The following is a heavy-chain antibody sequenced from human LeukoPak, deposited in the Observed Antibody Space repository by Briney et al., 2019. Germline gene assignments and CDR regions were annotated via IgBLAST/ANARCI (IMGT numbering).Heavy chain of an antibody. D-gene: IGHD6-13*01. V-gene: IGHV3-7*01. J-gene: IGHJ3*02. CDR3: ARDVEGYWLASFDI. CDR2: IKPDGSEG. Sequence: GGSLRLSCAASGFTFSDYWMSWVRQTPEKGLQWVANIKPDGSEGYFINSVKGRFTISGDNAKNSLYLQMNSLRAEDTAVYYCARDVEGYWLASFDIWGQETMVTVSS. CDR1: GFTFSDYW.